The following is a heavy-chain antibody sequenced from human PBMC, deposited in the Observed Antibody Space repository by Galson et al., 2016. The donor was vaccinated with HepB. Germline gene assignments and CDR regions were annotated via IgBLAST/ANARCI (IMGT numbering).Heavy chain of an antibody. CDR3: AKSVSVWDARSNAFDI. V-gene: IGHV6-1*01. CDR2: TYYRSKWYH. D-gene: IGHD6-19*01. J-gene: IGHJ3*02. Sequence: CAISGDSVSSIDFTWNLIRQSPSRGLEWLGRTYYRSKWYHDYAESVKSRITINPDTSKNQFSLQLNSVTPEDTAFYFCAKSVSVWDARSNAFDIWGQGTMVTSLQ. CDR1: GDSVSSIDFT.